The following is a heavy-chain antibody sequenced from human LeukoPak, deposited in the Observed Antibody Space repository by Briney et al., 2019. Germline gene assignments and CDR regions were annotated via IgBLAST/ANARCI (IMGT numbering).Heavy chain of an antibody. CDR1: GYRFTNYW. CDR3: ARRGDQEWFDP. CDR2: IYPDDSDT. V-gene: IGHV5-51*01. D-gene: IGHD3-10*01. J-gene: IGHJ5*02. Sequence: GESLKISCKGSGYRFTNYWIGWVRQMPGKGLECMGIIYPDDSDTRYSPSFQGQVTISADKSISTAYLQWSSLKASDTAMYYCARRGDQEWFDPWGQGTLVTVSS.